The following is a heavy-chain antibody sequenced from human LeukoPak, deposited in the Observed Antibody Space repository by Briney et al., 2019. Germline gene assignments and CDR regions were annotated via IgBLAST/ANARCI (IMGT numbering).Heavy chain of an antibody. CDR1: GFTFSSYA. Sequence: TGGSLRLSCAASGFTFSSYAMSWVRQAPGKGLEWVSAISGSGGSTYYADSVKGRFTISRDNSKNTLYLQMNSLRAEDTAVYYCAKESIGAAGNVSYFDYWGQGTLVTVSS. CDR2: ISGSGGST. V-gene: IGHV3-23*01. CDR3: AKESIGAAGNVSYFDY. J-gene: IGHJ4*02. D-gene: IGHD6-13*01.